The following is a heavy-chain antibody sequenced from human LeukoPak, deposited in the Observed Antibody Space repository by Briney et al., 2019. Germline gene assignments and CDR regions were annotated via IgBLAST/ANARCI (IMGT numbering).Heavy chain of an antibody. J-gene: IGHJ4*02. Sequence: GGTLRLSCAASGFTVSSNYMSWVRQAPGKGLEWVSVIYSGGSTYYADSVKGRFTISRDNSKNTLYLQMNSLGAEDTAVYYCARAFRWLRSLGFDYWGQGTLVTVSS. D-gene: IGHD5-12*01. CDR1: GFTVSSNY. V-gene: IGHV3-66*01. CDR3: ARAFRWLRSLGFDY. CDR2: IYSGGST.